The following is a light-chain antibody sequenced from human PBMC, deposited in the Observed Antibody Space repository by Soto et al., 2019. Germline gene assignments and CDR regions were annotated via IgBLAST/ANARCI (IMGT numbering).Light chain of an antibody. CDR2: GVS. CDR3: QQSYTAPSIT. CDR1: QSIRRS. Sequence: DIQMTQSPSSLSASVADRVTITCRASQSIRRSLNWYQQKSGKAPNLLIYGVSRLQGGVPSRFSGSGSGTDFTLSISSLQPEDFATYYCQQSYTAPSITFGQGTRLEIK. J-gene: IGKJ5*01. V-gene: IGKV1-39*01.